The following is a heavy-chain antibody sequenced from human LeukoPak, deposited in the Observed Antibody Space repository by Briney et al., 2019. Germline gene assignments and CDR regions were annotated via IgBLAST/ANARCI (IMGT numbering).Heavy chain of an antibody. CDR2: MNPNSGNT. CDR1: GYTFTSYD. D-gene: IGHD3-9*01. J-gene: IGHJ4*02. Sequence: ASVKVSCKASGYTFTSYDINWVRQATGQGLEWMGWMNPNSGNTGYAQKFRGRVTMTRNTSISTAYMELSSLRSEDTAVYYCAVHYDILTGYQYWGQGTLVTVSS. CDR3: AVHYDILTGYQY. V-gene: IGHV1-8*01.